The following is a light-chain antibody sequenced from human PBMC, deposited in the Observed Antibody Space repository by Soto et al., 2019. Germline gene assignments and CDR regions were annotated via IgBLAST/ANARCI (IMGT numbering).Light chain of an antibody. J-gene: IGKJ1*01. CDR3: QQYGSSPLT. CDR1: QSVSSSY. V-gene: IGKV3-20*01. Sequence: IVLTQSPGTLSLSPGERATLSCRASQSVSSSYLAWYQQKPGQAPRLLIYGASSRATGIPDRFSGSGSGTDFTLTISRLEPEDFAVYYCQQYGSSPLTFGQGTKV. CDR2: GAS.